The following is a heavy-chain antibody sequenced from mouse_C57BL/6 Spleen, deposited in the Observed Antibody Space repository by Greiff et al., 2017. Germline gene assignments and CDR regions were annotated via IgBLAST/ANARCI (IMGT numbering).Heavy chain of an antibody. CDR2: IDPEDGAT. CDR3: TFIYYGSDGGVSWFAY. CDR1: GFTFKDYY. J-gene: IGHJ3*01. V-gene: IGHV14-1*01. Sequence: VQLQQSGAELVRPGASVKLSCTASGFTFKDYYMHWVKQRPEKGLEWIGRIDPEDGATEYAPKFQGKATMTADTSSNTAYLQLSSLTSEDTAVYYCTFIYYGSDGGVSWFAYWGQGTLVTVSA. D-gene: IGHD2-2*01.